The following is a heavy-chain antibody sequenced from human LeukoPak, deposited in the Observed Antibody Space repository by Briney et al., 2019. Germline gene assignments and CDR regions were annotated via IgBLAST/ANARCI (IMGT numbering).Heavy chain of an antibody. J-gene: IGHJ4*02. D-gene: IGHD5-18*01. CDR3: ARELWIQLRNSYFDY. CDR2: ISYDGSNK. Sequence: PGRSLRLSCAGSGFTFSSYAMHWVRQAPGKGLEWVAVISYDGSNKYYADSVKGRFTISRDNSKNTLYLQMNSLRAEDTAVYYCARELWIQLRNSYFDYWGQGTLVTVSS. V-gene: IGHV3-30-3*01. CDR1: GFTFSSYA.